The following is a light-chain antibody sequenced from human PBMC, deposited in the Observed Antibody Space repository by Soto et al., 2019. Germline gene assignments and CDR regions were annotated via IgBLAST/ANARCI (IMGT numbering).Light chain of an antibody. Sequence: DIVLTQSPATLSLSPGERATLSCRASQSVSIYLAWYQQKPGQAPRLLIYDASNRATGIPARFSGSGSGTDFTLTISSLEPEDFAVYYCQQRKDWPVTFGQGTRLEIK. CDR1: QSVSIY. CDR2: DAS. J-gene: IGKJ5*01. CDR3: QQRKDWPVT. V-gene: IGKV3-11*01.